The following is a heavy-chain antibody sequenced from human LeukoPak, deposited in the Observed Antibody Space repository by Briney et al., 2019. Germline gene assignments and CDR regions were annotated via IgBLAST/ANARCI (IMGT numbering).Heavy chain of an antibody. J-gene: IGHJ6*03. D-gene: IGHD2-2*01. Sequence: SVKVSCKASGGTFSSYAISWVRQAPGQGLEWMGGIIPIFGTANYAQKFQGRVTITADESTGTAYMELSSLRSEDTAVYYCARGLVPAALNYYYMDVWGKGTTVTVSS. CDR1: GGTFSSYA. CDR3: ARGLVPAALNYYYMDV. CDR2: IIPIFGTA. V-gene: IGHV1-69*13.